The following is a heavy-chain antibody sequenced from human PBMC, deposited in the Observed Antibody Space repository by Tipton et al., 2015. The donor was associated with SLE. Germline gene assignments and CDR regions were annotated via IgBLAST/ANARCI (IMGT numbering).Heavy chain of an antibody. CDR2: LQSGGDT. J-gene: IGHJ4*02. Sequence: SLRLSCAASGFTVRYTYMTWVRQAPGKGLEWVSTLQSGGDTYYADSVKDRFIVSRDNSKNTLFLQMNALRSEDTAMYYCVKDMTGKGGNYWTWAFDSWGQGTLVTVSP. V-gene: IGHV3-53*05. CDR3: VKDMTGKGGNYWTWAFDS. D-gene: IGHD1-7*01. CDR1: GFTVRYTY.